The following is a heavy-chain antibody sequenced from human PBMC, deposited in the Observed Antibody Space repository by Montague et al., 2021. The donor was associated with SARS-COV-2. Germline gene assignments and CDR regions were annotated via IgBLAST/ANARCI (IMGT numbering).Heavy chain of an antibody. CDR2: ISSSGSTI. Sequence: SLRLSCAASGFTFSSYEMNWVRQAPGKGLEWVSYISSSGSTIHYADSVKGRFTISRDNAKNSLYLQMNSLRAEDTAVYYCASEMATIEYYYYGMDVWGQGTTVTVSS. V-gene: IGHV3-48*03. D-gene: IGHD5-24*01. J-gene: IGHJ6*02. CDR1: GFTFSSYE. CDR3: ASEMATIEYYYYGMDV.